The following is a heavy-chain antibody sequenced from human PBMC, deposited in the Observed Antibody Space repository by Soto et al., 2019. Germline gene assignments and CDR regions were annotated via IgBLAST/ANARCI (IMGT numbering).Heavy chain of an antibody. CDR3: ARDYSSSSFPYYYYGMDV. Sequence: GWSLRLSCAASGFTFSSYGMHLVRRAPGKGLEWVAVIWYDGSNKYYADSVKGRFTISRDNSKNTLYLQMNSLRAEDTAVYYCARDYSSSSFPYYYYGMDVWGQGTTVTVS. CDR2: IWYDGSNK. D-gene: IGHD6-6*01. CDR1: GFTFSSYG. V-gene: IGHV3-33*01. J-gene: IGHJ6*02.